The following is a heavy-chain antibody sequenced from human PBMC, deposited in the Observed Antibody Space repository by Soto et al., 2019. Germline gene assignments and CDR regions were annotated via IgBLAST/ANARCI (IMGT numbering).Heavy chain of an antibody. V-gene: IGHV4-31*03. D-gene: IGHD6-13*01. CDR3: ARGGIAAAAPPDY. CDR1: GGSISSGGYY. CDR2: IYYSGST. J-gene: IGHJ4*02. Sequence: QVQLQESGPGLVKPSQTLSLTCTVSGGSISSGGYYWSWIRQHPGKGLEWIGYIYYSGSTYYNPSLKSRVTISVDTSKNQFTLKLSSVTAADTAVYYCARGGIAAAAPPDYWGQGTLVTVSS.